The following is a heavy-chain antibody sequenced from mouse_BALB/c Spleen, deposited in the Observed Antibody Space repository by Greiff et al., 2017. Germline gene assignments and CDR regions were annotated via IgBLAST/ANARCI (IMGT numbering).Heavy chain of an antibody. CDR3: AREGYYWDPFAY. D-gene: IGHD2-3*01. V-gene: IGHV1S29*02. J-gene: IGHJ3*01. Sequence: EVQLQQSGPELVKPGASVKISCKASGYTFTDYNMHWVKQSHGKSLEWIGYIYPYNGGTGYNQKFKSKATLTVDNSSNTAYMELRSLTSEDSAVYYCAREGYYWDPFAYWGQGTLVTVSA. CDR2: IYPYNGGT. CDR1: GYTFTDYN.